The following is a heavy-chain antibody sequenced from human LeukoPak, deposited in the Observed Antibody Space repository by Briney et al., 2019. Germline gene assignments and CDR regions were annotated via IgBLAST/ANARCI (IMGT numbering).Heavy chain of an antibody. V-gene: IGHV3-9*01. Sequence: SGGSLRLSCAASGFTFDDYAMYWVRQAPGKGLEWVSGISWNSGSIGYADSVKGRFTISRDNAKNSLYLQMNSLRAEDTALYYCAKDSIGYQYYFDYWGQGTLVTVSS. J-gene: IGHJ4*02. CDR1: GFTFDDYA. CDR2: ISWNSGSI. D-gene: IGHD3-22*01. CDR3: AKDSIGYQYYFDY.